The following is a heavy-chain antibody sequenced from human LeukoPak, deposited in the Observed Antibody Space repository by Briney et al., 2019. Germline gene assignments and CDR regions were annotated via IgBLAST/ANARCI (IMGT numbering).Heavy chain of an antibody. D-gene: IGHD6-19*01. CDR3: ARTPGIAVAGTKYFDY. V-gene: IGHV4-34*01. J-gene: IGHJ4*02. CDR2: INHSGST. Sequence: SETLSLTCAVYGGSFSGYYWSWIRQPPGKGLEWIGEINHSGSTNYNPSLKSRVTISVDTSKNQFSLKLSSVTAADTAVYYCARTPGIAVAGTKYFDYWGQGTLVTVSP. CDR1: GGSFSGYY.